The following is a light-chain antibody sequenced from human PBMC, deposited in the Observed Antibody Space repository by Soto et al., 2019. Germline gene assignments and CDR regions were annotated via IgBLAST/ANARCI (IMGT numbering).Light chain of an antibody. CDR2: GAS. V-gene: IGKV3-20*01. CDR3: QQFSSYPLT. J-gene: IGKJ4*01. Sequence: EIVSTESPGTLSLSPGERATLSCRASQSVSSSYLAWYQQKPGQAPRLLIYGASSRATGIPDRFSGGGSGTDFTLTISRLEPEDFAVYYCQQFSSYPLTFGGGTKVDI. CDR1: QSVSSSY.